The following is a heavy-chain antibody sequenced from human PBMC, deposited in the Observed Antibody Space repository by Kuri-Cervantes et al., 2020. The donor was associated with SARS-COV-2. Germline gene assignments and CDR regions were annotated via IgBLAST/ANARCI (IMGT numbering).Heavy chain of an antibody. CDR3: AHSPHNIAVAGYYYYYGMDV. J-gene: IGHJ6*02. D-gene: IGHD6-19*01. CDR1: RFSLSTSGVG. Sequence: SGPTLVKPTQTLTLTCTFSRFSLSTSGVGVGWIRQPPGKALEWLALIYWDDDKRYSPSLKSRLTITKDTSKNQVVLTMTNMDPVDTATYYCAHSPHNIAVAGYYYYYGMDVWGQGTTVTVSS. V-gene: IGHV2-5*02. CDR2: IYWDDDK.